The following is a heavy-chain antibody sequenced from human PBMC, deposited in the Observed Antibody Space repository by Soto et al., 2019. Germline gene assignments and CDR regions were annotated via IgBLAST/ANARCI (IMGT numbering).Heavy chain of an antibody. CDR3: ARVSGSYYYGMDV. CDR1: GGSISSSNC. J-gene: IGHJ6*02. CDR2: IYHSGST. V-gene: IGHV4-4*02. Sequence: QVQLQESGPGLVKPSGTLSLTCAVSGGSISSSNCWSWVRQPPGKGLEWIGEIYHSGSTNFNPSLKSRVPKSVDKSKNQFSLKLNSVTAADTAVYYCARVSGSYYYGMDVWGQGTTVTVSS.